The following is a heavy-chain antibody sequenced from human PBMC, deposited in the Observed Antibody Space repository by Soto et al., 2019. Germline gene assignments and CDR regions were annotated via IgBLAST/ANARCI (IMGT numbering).Heavy chain of an antibody. CDR2: IIPIFGTA. J-gene: IGHJ5*02. CDR1: GGTFSSYA. Sequence: QVQLVQSGAEVKKPGSSVKVSCKASGGTFSSYAISWVRQAPGQGLEWMGEIIPIFGTANYAQKFQGRVTIAADESTITAYMELSSLSSEDTAVYYWARDRGPSSGYYPYWFDPWGQGTLVTVSS. V-gene: IGHV1-69*12. D-gene: IGHD3-22*01. CDR3: ARDRGPSSGYYPYWFDP.